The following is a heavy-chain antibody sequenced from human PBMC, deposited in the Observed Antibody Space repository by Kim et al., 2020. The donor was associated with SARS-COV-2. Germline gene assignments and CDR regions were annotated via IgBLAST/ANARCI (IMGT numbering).Heavy chain of an antibody. V-gene: IGHV4-34*01. Sequence: SLKSRVTISVDTSKNQLSLKLSSVTAADTAVYYCARGLPSGDYDSSAIDYWGQGTLVTVSS. CDR3: ARGLPSGDYDSSAIDY. D-gene: IGHD3-22*01. J-gene: IGHJ4*02.